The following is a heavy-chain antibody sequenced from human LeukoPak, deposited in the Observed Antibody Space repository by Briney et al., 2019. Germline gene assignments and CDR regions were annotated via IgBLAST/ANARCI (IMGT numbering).Heavy chain of an antibody. D-gene: IGHD5-12*01. CDR1: GYTFTGYY. Sequence: ATLKVSCKASGYTFTGYYMHWVRQAPGQGLEWMGWINPNSGGTTYAQKFQGRVTMTRDTSISTAYMELSRLRSDDTAVYYCARLNSGYDYFDYWGQGTLVTVSS. CDR3: ARLNSGYDYFDY. CDR2: INPNSGGT. V-gene: IGHV1-2*02. J-gene: IGHJ4*02.